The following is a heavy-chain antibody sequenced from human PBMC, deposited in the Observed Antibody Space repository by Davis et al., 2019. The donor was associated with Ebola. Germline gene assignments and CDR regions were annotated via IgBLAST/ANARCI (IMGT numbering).Heavy chain of an antibody. CDR2: INSYGSST. V-gene: IGHV3-74*01. J-gene: IGHJ3*02. Sequence: PAGSLTLSCAASGFTFSSYWMHWVRQAPGKGLVWVSRINSYGSSTSYADSVKGRFTISRDNAKNTLYLQMNSLRAEDTAVYYCARGQEAFDIWGQGTMVTVSS. CDR3: ARGQEAFDI. CDR1: GFTFSSYW.